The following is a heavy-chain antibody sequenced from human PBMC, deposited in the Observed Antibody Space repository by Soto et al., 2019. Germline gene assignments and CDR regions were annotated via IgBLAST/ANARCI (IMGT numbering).Heavy chain of an antibody. CDR2: INPNSGGT. D-gene: IGHD2-2*01. Sequence: ASVKVSCKASGYTFTGYYMHWVRQAPGQGLEWMGWINPNSGGTNYAQKFQGWVTMTRDTSISTAYMELSRLRSDDTAVYYCARGVPVPGGGYYGMDVWGQGTTVTVSS. V-gene: IGHV1-2*04. CDR1: GYTFTGYY. J-gene: IGHJ6*02. CDR3: ARGVPVPGGGYYGMDV.